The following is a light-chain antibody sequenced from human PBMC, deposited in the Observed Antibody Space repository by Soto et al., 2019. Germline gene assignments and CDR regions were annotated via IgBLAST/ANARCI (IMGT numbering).Light chain of an antibody. CDR1: QSVSSW. V-gene: IGKV1-5*03. Sequence: DIQMTQSPSTPSASVGDRVTITCRASQSVSSWLAWYQQKPGKAPKLLIYKASSLHSGVPSRFSGSGSGTEFTLTISSLQPDDFATYYCHQYKTYWTFGHGTKVEMK. CDR2: KAS. J-gene: IGKJ1*01. CDR3: HQYKTYWT.